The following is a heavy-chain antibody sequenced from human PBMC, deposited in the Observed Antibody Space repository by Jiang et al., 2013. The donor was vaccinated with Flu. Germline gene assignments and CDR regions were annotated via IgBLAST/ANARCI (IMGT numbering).Heavy chain of an antibody. CDR3: ARLQARAAHYYGMDV. J-gene: IGHJ6*04. CDR1: GYSFTSYW. CDR2: IYPGDSDT. D-gene: IGHD6-6*01. Sequence: QLVESGAEVKKPGESLKISCKGSGYSFTSYWIGWVRQMPGKGLEWMGIIYPGDSDTRYSPSFQGQVTISADKSISTAYLQWSSLKASDTAMYYCARLQARAAHYYGMDVWGKGTTVTVSS. V-gene: IGHV5-51*03.